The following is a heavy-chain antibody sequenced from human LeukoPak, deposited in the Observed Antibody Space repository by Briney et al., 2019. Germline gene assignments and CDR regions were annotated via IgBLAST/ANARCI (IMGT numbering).Heavy chain of an antibody. CDR2: IYHSGST. D-gene: IGHD2-2*02. Sequence: NPSETLSLTCAVSGGSISSGGYSWSWIRQPPGKGLEWIGYIYHSGSTYYSPSLKSRVTISVDRSKNQFSLKLSSVTAADTAVYYCARGGCSSTSCYTRWEGYYYGMDVWGQGTTVTVSS. V-gene: IGHV4-30-2*01. CDR1: GGSISSGGYS. J-gene: IGHJ6*02. CDR3: ARGGCSSTSCYTRWEGYYYGMDV.